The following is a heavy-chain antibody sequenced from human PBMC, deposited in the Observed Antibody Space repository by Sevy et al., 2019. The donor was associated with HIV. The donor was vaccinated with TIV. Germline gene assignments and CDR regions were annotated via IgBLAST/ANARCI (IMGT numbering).Heavy chain of an antibody. V-gene: IGHV3-23*01. J-gene: IGHJ6*03. Sequence: GGSLRLSCAASGFTFSSYAMSWVRQAPGKGLEWVSAISGSGGSTYYADSVKGRFTISRDNSKNTLYLQMNGLRAEDTAVYYCASSIVGATWYYYYMDVWGKGTTVTVSS. CDR3: ASSIVGATWYYYYMDV. CDR2: ISGSGGST. CDR1: GFTFSSYA. D-gene: IGHD1-26*01.